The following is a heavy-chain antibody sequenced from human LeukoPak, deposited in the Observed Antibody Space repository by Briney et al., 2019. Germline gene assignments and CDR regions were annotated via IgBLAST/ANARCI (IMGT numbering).Heavy chain of an antibody. V-gene: IGHV4-4*07. CDR2: IYTSGST. CDR3: ARDSLGPVPAAQAFYYYMDV. Sequence: PSETLSLTCTVSGASISGYYWSWIRQPAGKGLEWIGRIYTSGSTNYKPSLKSRVTISVDKSKNQFSLKLSSVTAADTAVYYCARDSLGPVPAAQAFYYYMDVWGKGTTVTVSS. CDR1: GASISGYY. D-gene: IGHD2-2*01. J-gene: IGHJ6*03.